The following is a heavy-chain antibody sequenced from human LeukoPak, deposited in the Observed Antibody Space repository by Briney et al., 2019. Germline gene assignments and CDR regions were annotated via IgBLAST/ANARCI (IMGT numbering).Heavy chain of an antibody. CDR3: ATEGGARSYFAY. D-gene: IGHD2-21*01. CDR1: RFTFSNYW. Sequence: GGSLRLSCAASRFTFSNYWMSWVRQAPGKGLEWVANIKQDGSEKYYVDSVKGRFTISRDNAKNSLYLQMNTLRAEDTAVYYCATEGGARSYFAYWGQGTLVTVSS. J-gene: IGHJ4*02. CDR2: IKQDGSEK. V-gene: IGHV3-7*04.